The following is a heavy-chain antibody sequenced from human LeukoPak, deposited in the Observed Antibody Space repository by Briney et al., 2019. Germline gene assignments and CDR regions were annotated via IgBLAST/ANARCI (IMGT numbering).Heavy chain of an antibody. V-gene: IGHV3-23*01. Sequence: GGSLRLSCAASGFTFSSYAMSWVRQAPGRGLEWVSAISGSGGSTYYADSVKGRFTISRDNSKNTLYLQMNSLRAEDTAVYYCATIITMVRGVRDYWGQGTLVTVSS. J-gene: IGHJ4*02. CDR3: ATIITMVRGVRDY. D-gene: IGHD3-10*01. CDR2: ISGSGGST. CDR1: GFTFSSYA.